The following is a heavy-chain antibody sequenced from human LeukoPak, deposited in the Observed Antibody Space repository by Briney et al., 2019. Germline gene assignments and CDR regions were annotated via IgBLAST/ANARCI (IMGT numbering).Heavy chain of an antibody. CDR1: GFTFSSYG. J-gene: IGHJ4*02. CDR3: ARDTNYDSSGYYGD. V-gene: IGHV3-NL1*01. CDR2: IYSGGST. Sequence: GRSLRLSCAASGFTFSSYGMHWVRQAPGKGLEWVSVIYSGGSTYYADSVKGRFTISRDNSKNTLYLQMNGLRAEDTAVYYCARDTNYDSSGYYGDWGQGTLVTVSS. D-gene: IGHD3-22*01.